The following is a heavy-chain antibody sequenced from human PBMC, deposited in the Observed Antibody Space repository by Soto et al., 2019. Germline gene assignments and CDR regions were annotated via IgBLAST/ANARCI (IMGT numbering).Heavy chain of an antibody. D-gene: IGHD6-19*01. CDR2: ISVSGGST. Sequence: PGGSRRLSWAASGFTFSGYAMSGVRQAPGKGLEWVSAISVSGGSTYYADSVKGRFTISRDNSKNTLYLQMNSLRAEDTAVYYCAKEGGSGWSPLDYWGQGTLVTVSS. CDR3: AKEGGSGWSPLDY. J-gene: IGHJ4*02. V-gene: IGHV3-23*01. CDR1: GFTFSGYA.